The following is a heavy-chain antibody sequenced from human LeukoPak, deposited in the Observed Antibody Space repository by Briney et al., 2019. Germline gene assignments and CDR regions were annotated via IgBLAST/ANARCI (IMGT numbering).Heavy chain of an antibody. V-gene: IGHV4-59*01. Sequence: SEXXXXTCTVSTGSISRYYWSWVRQPPGKGLEWIGCIFDSGRTKYNTSLTSRGTISVEKTKNQLSRTLRSVNAADTALYYCARVSYDVLTGYHPLHYWGQGTLVTVSS. CDR2: IFDSGRT. CDR3: ARVSYDVLTGYHPLHY. D-gene: IGHD3-9*01. J-gene: IGHJ4*02. CDR1: TGSISRYY.